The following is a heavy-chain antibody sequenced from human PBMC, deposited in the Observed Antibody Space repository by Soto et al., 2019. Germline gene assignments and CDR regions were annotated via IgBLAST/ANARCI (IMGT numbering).Heavy chain of an antibody. CDR1: GLNISSYI. D-gene: IGHD3-16*01. V-gene: IGHV3-21*01. J-gene: IGHJ6*02. CDR2: ISSSSSYI. Sequence: GGSLILSYAAAGLNISSYIMNLIRQNQGKGLEWVSSISSSSSYIYYADSVKGRFTISRDNAKNSLYLQMNSLRAEDTAVYYCARAAWVVILYYYYGMDVWGQGTTVTAP. CDR3: ARAAWVVILYYYYGMDV.